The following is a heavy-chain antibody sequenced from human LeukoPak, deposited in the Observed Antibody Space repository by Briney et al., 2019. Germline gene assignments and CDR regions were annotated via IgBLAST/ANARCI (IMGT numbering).Heavy chain of an antibody. CDR1: GGSISSSSYY. V-gene: IGHV4-39*07. J-gene: IGHJ6*02. D-gene: IGHD3-22*01. Sequence: SETLSLTCTVSGGSISSSSYYWSWIRQPPGKGLEWIGEINHSGSTNYNPSLKSRVTISVDTSKNQFSLKLSSVTAADTAVYYCARGRHGPDSSGRYSLWYYYYYGMDVWGQGTTVTVSS. CDR3: ARGRHGPDSSGRYSLWYYYYYGMDV. CDR2: INHSGST.